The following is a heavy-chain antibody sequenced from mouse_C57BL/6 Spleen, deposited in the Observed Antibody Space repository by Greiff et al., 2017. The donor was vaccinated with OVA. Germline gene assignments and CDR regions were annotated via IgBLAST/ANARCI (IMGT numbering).Heavy chain of an antibody. CDR3: AICDGYSDWDIDV. V-gene: IGHV1-69*01. Sequence: QVQLQQPGAELVMPGASVKLSCKASGYTFTSYWMHWVKQRPGQGLEWIGEIDPSDSNTNYNQKFKGKSTLTVDKSSSTAYMQRSSLTSEDSAFYCCAICDGYSDWDIDVWGTGTTVTVSS. CDR1: GYTFTSYW. D-gene: IGHD2-3*01. CDR2: IDPSDSNT. J-gene: IGHJ1*03.